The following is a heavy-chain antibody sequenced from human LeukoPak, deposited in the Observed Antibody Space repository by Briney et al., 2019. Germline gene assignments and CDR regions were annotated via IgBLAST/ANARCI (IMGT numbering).Heavy chain of an antibody. J-gene: IGHJ3*02. V-gene: IGHV3-33*01. Sequence: GGSLRLSCAASGFTFSSYGMHWVRQAPGKGLEWVAVIWYDGSNKYYAASVKGRFTISRDNSKNTLYLQMNSLRAEDTAVYYCARDPMVRGAHAFDIWGQGTMVTVSS. CDR3: ARDPMVRGAHAFDI. CDR1: GFTFSSYG. CDR2: IWYDGSNK. D-gene: IGHD3-10*01.